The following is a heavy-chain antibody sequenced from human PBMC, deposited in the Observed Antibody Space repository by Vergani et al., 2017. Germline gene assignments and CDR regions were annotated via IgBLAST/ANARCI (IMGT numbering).Heavy chain of an antibody. CDR3: ARDTRIAARRDFDD. Sequence: EVQLVESGGGLVKPGGSLRLSCAASGFTFSSYSMNWVRQAPGKGLEWVSSISSSSSYIYYADSVKGRFTIARDNAKNSLYLQMNSLRAEDTAVYYCARDTRIAARRDFDDWGQGTLVTVSS. J-gene: IGHJ4*02. CDR2: ISSSSSYI. V-gene: IGHV3-21*01. D-gene: IGHD6-6*01. CDR1: GFTFSSYS.